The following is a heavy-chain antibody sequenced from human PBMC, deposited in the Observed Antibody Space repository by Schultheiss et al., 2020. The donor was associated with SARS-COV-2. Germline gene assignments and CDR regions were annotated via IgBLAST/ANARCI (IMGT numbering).Heavy chain of an antibody. V-gene: IGHV4-38-2*01. Sequence: SETLSLTCAVSGYSISSGYYWGWIRQPPGKGLEWIGSIYHSGSTYYNPSLKSRVTISVDTSKNQFSLKLSSVTAADTAVYYCARQGSYSSSWYRYWGQGTLVTVSS. D-gene: IGHD6-13*01. CDR3: ARQGSYSSSWYRY. J-gene: IGHJ4*02. CDR1: GYSISSGYY. CDR2: IYHSGST.